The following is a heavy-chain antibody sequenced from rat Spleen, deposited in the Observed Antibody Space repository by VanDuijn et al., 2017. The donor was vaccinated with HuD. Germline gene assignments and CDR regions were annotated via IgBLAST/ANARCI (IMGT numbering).Heavy chain of an antibody. V-gene: IGHV5-7*01. J-gene: IGHJ2*01. Sequence: EVQLVESGGGLVQPGRSMKLSCAASGFTFSNYDMAWVRQAPKKGLEWVATISSDGSSINYRDSVKGRFTISRDNAKSTLYLQMDSLRSEDTATYSCTTGVYPGNFDFWGQGVMVTVSS. D-gene: IGHD1-4*01. CDR3: TTGVYPGNFDF. CDR2: ISSDGSSI. CDR1: GFTFSNYD.